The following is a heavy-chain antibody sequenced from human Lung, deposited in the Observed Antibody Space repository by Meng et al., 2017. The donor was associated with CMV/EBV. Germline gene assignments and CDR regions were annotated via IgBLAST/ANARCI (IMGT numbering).Heavy chain of an antibody. CDR2: INSKIGDA. CDR3: ARKVFRASDAFDI. CDR1: GYTFTGYY. J-gene: IGHJ3*02. Sequence: ASVKVSCKASGYTFTGYYLHWVRQAPGQGLEWMGWINSKIGDANYTQKFQGRVTVTRDTSISTAYMELKRLTYDDTAVYFCARKVFRASDAFDIWGQGTMVX. V-gene: IGHV1-2*02.